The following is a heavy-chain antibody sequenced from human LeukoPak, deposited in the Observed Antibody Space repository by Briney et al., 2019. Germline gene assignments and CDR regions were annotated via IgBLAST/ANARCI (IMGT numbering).Heavy chain of an antibody. Sequence: ASVKVSCKASGGTFSSYAISWVRQAPGQGLEWMGRIIPIFGIANYAQKFQGRVTITADKSTSTAYMELSSLRSEDTAVYYCARSVDYHDSSGYLYFDYWGQGTLVTVSS. D-gene: IGHD3-22*01. J-gene: IGHJ4*02. CDR1: GGTFSSYA. CDR2: IIPIFGIA. CDR3: ARSVDYHDSSGYLYFDY. V-gene: IGHV1-69*04.